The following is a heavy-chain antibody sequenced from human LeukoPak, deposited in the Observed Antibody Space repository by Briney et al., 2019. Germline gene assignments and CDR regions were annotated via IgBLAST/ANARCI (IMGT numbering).Heavy chain of an antibody. V-gene: IGHV3-74*01. Sequence: GGSLRLSCAASGFTFSSHWMHWVRQAPGKGLVWVSRINSDGSSTSYADSVKGRFTISRDNSKNTLYLQMNSLRAEDTAIYYCAKNGDRGAYCTGGTCYPYFYYYMDVWGKGTTVTI. CDR1: GFTFSSHW. CDR2: INSDGSST. J-gene: IGHJ6*03. D-gene: IGHD2-15*01. CDR3: AKNGDRGAYCTGGTCYPYFYYYMDV.